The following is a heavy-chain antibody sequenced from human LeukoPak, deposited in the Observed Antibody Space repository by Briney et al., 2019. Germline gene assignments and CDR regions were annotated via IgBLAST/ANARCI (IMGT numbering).Heavy chain of an antibody. CDR2: ISSSSSTI. J-gene: IGHJ4*02. D-gene: IGHD6-19*01. V-gene: IGHV3-48*01. CDR1: GFTFSSYN. CDR3: AREDGGWYGGGDY. Sequence: GGSLRLSCAASGFTFSSYNMNWVRQAPGKGLEWVSYISSSSSTIYYVDSVKGRFTISRDNAKNSLYLQMNSLRAEDTAVYYCAREDGGWYGGGDYWGQGTLVTVSS.